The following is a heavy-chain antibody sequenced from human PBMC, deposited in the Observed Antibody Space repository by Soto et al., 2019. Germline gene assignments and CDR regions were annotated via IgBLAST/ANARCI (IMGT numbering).Heavy chain of an antibody. J-gene: IGHJ4*02. CDR3: ARETYCSGGSCYYY. CDR1: GGSFSGYY. D-gene: IGHD2-15*01. V-gene: IGHV4-34*01. Sequence: QVQLQQWGAGLLKPSETLSLTCAVYGGSFSGYYWSWIRQPPGKGLEWIGEINHSGSTNYNPSLKSRVTISVDTSKNQFSLKLSSVTAADTAVYYCARETYCSGGSCYYYWGQGTLVTVSS. CDR2: INHSGST.